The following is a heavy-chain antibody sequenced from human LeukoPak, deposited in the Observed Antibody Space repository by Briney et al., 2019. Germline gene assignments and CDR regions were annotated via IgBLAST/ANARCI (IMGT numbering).Heavy chain of an antibody. D-gene: IGHD3-22*01. CDR2: ISTSGSYI. CDR1: GFTFSSYT. Sequence: PGGSLRLSCAASGFTFSSYTMNWVRQAPGKGLEWVSTISTSGSYIYYADSLKGRFATSRDNAENSLYLQMNSLKTEDTAVYYCTTDLTYYYDSSGYYGHDYWGQGTLVTVSS. J-gene: IGHJ4*02. V-gene: IGHV3-21*03. CDR3: TTDLTYYYDSSGYYGHDY.